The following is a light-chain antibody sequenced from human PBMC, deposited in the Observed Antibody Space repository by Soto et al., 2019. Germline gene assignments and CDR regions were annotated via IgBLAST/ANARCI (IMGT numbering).Light chain of an antibody. J-gene: IGLJ1*01. V-gene: IGLV2-14*01. CDR3: SSYTTGGSYV. Sequence: QSALTQPASVSGSPGLSIALSCTGTSSDVGGYNSVSWYQQHPGKAPKLMIYDVSNRPSGVSNRFSGSKSGNTASLTISGLQAEDEGDYYCSSYTTGGSYVFGTGTKVTVL. CDR1: SSDVGGYNS. CDR2: DVS.